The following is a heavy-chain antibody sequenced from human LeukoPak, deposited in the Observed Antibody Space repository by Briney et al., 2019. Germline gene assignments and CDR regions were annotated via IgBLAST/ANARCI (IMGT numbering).Heavy chain of an antibody. D-gene: IGHD3-16*02. V-gene: IGHV3-23*01. J-gene: IGHJ4*02. CDR3: AKEVVEGELSPLTGFDY. CDR1: GFTFSGYW. Sequence: GGSLRLSCAASGFTFSGYWMHWVRQAPGKGLEWVSAISGSGGSTYYADSVKGRFTISRDNSKNTLYLQLNSLRAEDTAVYYCAKEVVEGELSPLTGFDYWGQGTLVTVSS. CDR2: ISGSGGST.